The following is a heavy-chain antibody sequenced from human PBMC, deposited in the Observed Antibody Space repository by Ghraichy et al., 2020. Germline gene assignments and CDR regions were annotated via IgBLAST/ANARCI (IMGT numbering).Heavy chain of an antibody. V-gene: IGHV3-53*01. Sequence: GGSLRLSCAASGFTVSSNYMSWVRQAPGKGLEWVSVIYSGGSTYYADSVKGRFTISRDNSKNTLYLQMNSLRAEDTAVYYCARARPTMTTVNWGQGTLVTVSS. CDR3: ARARPTMTTVN. D-gene: IGHD4-11*01. J-gene: IGHJ4*02. CDR1: GFTVSSNY. CDR2: IYSGGST.